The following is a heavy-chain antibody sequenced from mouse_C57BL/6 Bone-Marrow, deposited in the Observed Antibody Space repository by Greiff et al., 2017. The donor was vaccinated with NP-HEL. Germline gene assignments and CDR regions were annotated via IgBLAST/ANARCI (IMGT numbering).Heavy chain of an antibody. Sequence: EVQGVESGGGLVQSGRSLRLSCATSGFNFSDFYMEWVRQAPGKGLEWIAASRNKANDYTTEYSASVKGRFIVSRDTSQSILYLQMNALRADDTAMYYCARDDLITTGEFAYWGQGTLVTVSA. CDR2: SRNKANDYTT. D-gene: IGHD1-1*01. CDR3: ARDDLITTGEFAY. J-gene: IGHJ3*01. V-gene: IGHV7-1*01. CDR1: GFNFSDFY.